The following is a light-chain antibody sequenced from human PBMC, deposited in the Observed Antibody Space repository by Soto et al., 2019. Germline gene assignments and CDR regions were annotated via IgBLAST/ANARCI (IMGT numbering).Light chain of an antibody. CDR1: SSDVGGYDY. Sequence: QSVLTQPASVSGSPGQSITISCTGTSSDVGGYDYVSWYQQHPGKAPKLMIYDVTNRPSGVSSRFSGSKSGNTASLTISGLQAEDEADYYCSSYTSSTTVLFGGGTKLTVL. V-gene: IGLV2-14*01. J-gene: IGLJ2*01. CDR3: SSYTSSTTVL. CDR2: DVT.